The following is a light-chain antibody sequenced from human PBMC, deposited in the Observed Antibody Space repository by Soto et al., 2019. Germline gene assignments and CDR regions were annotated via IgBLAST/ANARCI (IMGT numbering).Light chain of an antibody. V-gene: IGKV3-15*01. CDR1: QRVGSN. CDR2: DTS. J-gene: IGKJ4*01. CDR3: QPYNNWPLT. Sequence: EIVLTQSPVTLSVSPVERATLSCAASQRVGSNLAWYQQKPGQAPRLLIYDTSTRATGVPTRFSGSRSGAEFTLTINSLQSEDFAVYYCQPYNNWPLTFGGGTKVDI.